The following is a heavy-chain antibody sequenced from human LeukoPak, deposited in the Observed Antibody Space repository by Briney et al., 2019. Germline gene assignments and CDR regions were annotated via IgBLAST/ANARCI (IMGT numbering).Heavy chain of an antibody. D-gene: IGHD3-10*01. J-gene: IGHJ4*02. CDR2: IYNSGST. CDR1: GVSISSSNSY. CDR3: ARDLEYYYGYGGFDY. Sequence: SETLSLTCTVSGVSISSSNSYWGWIRQPPGKGLEWIGTIYNSGSTNYNPSLKSRVTISLDTSKNQFSLKLTSVTAADTALYYCARDLEYYYGYGGFDYWGQGTLVTVSS. V-gene: IGHV4-39*07.